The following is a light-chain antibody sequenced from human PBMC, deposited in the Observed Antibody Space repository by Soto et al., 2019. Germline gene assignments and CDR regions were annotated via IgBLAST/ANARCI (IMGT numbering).Light chain of an antibody. V-gene: IGKV1-5*01. CDR1: QSISTS. J-gene: IGKJ1*01. Sequence: DMQMTQSPSTLSASVGDRVTITCRASQSISTSLAWYQQKPGKAPKLLIHDASSLESGVPSRFSGSGSGTEFTLTTSSLQPDDFATYYCQQYDSYSTFGQGTKV. CDR2: DAS. CDR3: QQYDSYST.